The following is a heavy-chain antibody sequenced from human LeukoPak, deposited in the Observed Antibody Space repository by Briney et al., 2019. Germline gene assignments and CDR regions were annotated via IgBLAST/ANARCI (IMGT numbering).Heavy chain of an antibody. V-gene: IGHV3-21*01. J-gene: IGHJ4*02. CDR1: GFTFSSYS. D-gene: IGHD2-2*01. Sequence: GGSLRLSCAASGFTFSSYSMNWVRQAPGKGLEWVSSISSSSSYIYYADSVKGRFTISRDNAENSLYLQMNSLRAEDTAVYYCAREACSSSSCYFHFDYWGQGTLVTVSS. CDR2: ISSSSSYI. CDR3: AREACSSSSCYFHFDY.